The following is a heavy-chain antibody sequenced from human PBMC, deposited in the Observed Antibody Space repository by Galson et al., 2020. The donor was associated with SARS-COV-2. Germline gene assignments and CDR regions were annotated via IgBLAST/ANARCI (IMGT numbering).Heavy chain of an antibody. Sequence: GSLRLSCAASGFTFSSYAMHWVCQAPGKGLEWIGSIYYSGSTYYNPSLKSRVTISVDTSKNQFSLKLSSVTAADTAVYYCARVGGIVVVPAAIPFDYWGQGTLVTVSS. CDR2: IYYSGST. J-gene: IGHJ4*02. V-gene: IGHV4-39*07. CDR3: ARVGGIVVVPAAIPFDY. D-gene: IGHD2-2*02. CDR1: GFTFSSYA.